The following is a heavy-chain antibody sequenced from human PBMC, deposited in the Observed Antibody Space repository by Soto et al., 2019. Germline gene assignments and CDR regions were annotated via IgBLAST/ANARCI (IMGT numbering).Heavy chain of an antibody. J-gene: IGHJ4*02. V-gene: IGHV2-5*02. Sequence: QITLNESGPTQVKPRQTLTLTCTFSGFSLTPSGVGVGWIRQSPGKAPEWLALIYWDDDKRYSPSLKSRLTSTKDASKNQVVLTMADLDPADKATYYWAHRVLRTVFGLVTTTAIYFDFWGQGPPVAVSS. D-gene: IGHD3-3*01. CDR3: AHRVLRTVFGLVTTTAIYFDF. CDR1: GFSLTPSGVG. CDR2: IYWDDDK.